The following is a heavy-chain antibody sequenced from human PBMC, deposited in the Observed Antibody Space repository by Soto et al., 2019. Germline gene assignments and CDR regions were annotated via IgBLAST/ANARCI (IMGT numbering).Heavy chain of an antibody. CDR2: INAGNGNT. J-gene: IGHJ4*02. CDR3: ASAPVTTGGVFDY. V-gene: IGHV1-3*01. CDR1: GYTFTSYA. Sequence: GASVKVSCKASGYTFTSYAMHWVRHAPGQRLEWMGWINAGNGNTKYSQKFQGRVTITRDTSASTAYMELSSLRSEDTAVYYCASAPVTTGGVFDYWGQGTLVTVSS. D-gene: IGHD4-17*01.